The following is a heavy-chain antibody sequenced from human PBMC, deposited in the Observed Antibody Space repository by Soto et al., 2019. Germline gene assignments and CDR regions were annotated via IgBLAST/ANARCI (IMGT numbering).Heavy chain of an antibody. CDR3: ARGGGRLQQLAKYPGY. V-gene: IGHV1-8*01. J-gene: IGHJ4*02. D-gene: IGHD6-13*01. CDR2: MNTNSGNT. CDR1: GYTLTSYD. Sequence: GASVKVSCKASGYTLTSYDINWVRQATGQGLEWMGWMNTNSGNTGYAQKFQGRVTMTRNTNRNTGNKELDSRRSEGTAVYYCARGGGRLQQLAKYPGYRGQGTLVTVSS.